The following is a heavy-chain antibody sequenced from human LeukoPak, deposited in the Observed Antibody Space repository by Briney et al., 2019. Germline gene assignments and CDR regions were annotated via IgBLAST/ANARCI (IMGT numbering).Heavy chain of an antibody. J-gene: IGHJ4*02. CDR3: ARDGSGSYFFDY. Sequence: GGSLRLSCAASGFTFSSYSMNWVRQAPGKGLEWVSYIRSSSSYIYYADSVKGRVTISSDNAKKSLYLQMISLRAEDTAVYYCARDGSGSYFFDYWGQGTLVTVSS. CDR1: GFTFSSYS. D-gene: IGHD3-10*01. V-gene: IGHV3-21*01. CDR2: IRSSSSYI.